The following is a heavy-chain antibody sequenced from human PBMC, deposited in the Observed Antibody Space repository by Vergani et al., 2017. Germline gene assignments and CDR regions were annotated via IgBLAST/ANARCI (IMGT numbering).Heavy chain of an antibody. CDR3: AKELTTVTIPNYFDY. CDR1: GFTFSDYY. D-gene: IGHD4-17*01. J-gene: IGHJ4*02. Sequence: QVQLVESGGGLVKPGGSLRLSCAASGFTFSDYYMSWIRQAPGKGLEWVAFIRYDGSDKYYADSVKGRFTISRDNSMNTLYLQMNSLRADDTAVYYCAKELTTVTIPNYFDYWGQGTLVTVSS. V-gene: IGHV3-30*02. CDR2: IRYDGSDK.